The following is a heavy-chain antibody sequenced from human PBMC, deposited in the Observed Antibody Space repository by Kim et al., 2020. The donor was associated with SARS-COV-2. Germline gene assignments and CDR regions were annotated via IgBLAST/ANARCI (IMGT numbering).Heavy chain of an antibody. CDR2: IYYSGST. J-gene: IGHJ6*02. CDR3: ARDHARTVWFSYYGMDV. D-gene: IGHD3-10*01. V-gene: IGHV4-61*01. Sequence: SETLSLTCTVSGGSVSSGSYYWSWIRQPPGKGLEWIGYIYYSGSTNYNPSLKSRVTISVDTSKNQFSLKPSSVTAADTAVYYCARDHARTVWFSYYGMDVWGQGTTVTVSS. CDR1: GGSVSSGSYY.